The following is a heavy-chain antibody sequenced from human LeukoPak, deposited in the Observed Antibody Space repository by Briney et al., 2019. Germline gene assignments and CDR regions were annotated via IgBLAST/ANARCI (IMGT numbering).Heavy chain of an antibody. V-gene: IGHV4-34*01. CDR2: INHSGST. CDR3: ARGSPIQLWADAFDI. J-gene: IGHJ3*02. D-gene: IGHD5-18*01. Sequence: PSETLSLTCAVYGGSFSGYYWSWIRQPPGKGLEWIGEINHSGSTNYNPSLTSRVTISVDTSKNQFSLKLSSVTAADTAVYYCARGSPIQLWADAFDIWGQGTMVTVSS. CDR1: GGSFSGYY.